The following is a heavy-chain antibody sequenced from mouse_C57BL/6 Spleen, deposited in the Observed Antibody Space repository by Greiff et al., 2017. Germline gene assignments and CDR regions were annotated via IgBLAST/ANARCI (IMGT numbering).Heavy chain of an antibody. V-gene: IGHV5-6*01. D-gene: IGHD1-1*01. CDR3: ARPSSYDYFDY. CDR2: ISSGGSYT. CDR1: GFTFSSYG. J-gene: IGHJ2*01. Sequence: EVQLQQSGGDLVKPGGSLKLSCAASGFTFSSYGMSWVRQTPDKRLEWVATISSGGSYTYYPDSVKGRFTISRDNAKNTLYLQMSSLKSEDTAMYYCARPSSYDYFDYWGQGTTLTVSS.